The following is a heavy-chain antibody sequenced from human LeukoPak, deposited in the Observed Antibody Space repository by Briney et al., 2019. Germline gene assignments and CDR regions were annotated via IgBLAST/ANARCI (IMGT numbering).Heavy chain of an antibody. CDR2: IYYSVNT. J-gene: IGHJ6*03. CDR3: ARHQRDYGDYVPRYMDV. Sequence: SETLSLTCTVSGGSISGYYWSWIRQPPGKGLEWIGYIYYSVNTNYNPSLKSRVTIVGDTSKNKFSLKLSSVTAADTAVYYCARHQRDYGDYVPRYMDVWGKGTTLTVSS. CDR1: GGSISGYY. V-gene: IGHV4-59*08. D-gene: IGHD4-17*01.